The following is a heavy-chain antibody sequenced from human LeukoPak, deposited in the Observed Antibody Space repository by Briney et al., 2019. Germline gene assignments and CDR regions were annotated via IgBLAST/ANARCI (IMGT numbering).Heavy chain of an antibody. V-gene: IGHV1-69*04. D-gene: IGHD3-3*01. Sequence: ASVKVSCKASGGTFSSYAISWVRQAPGQGLEWMGRIIPILGIANYAQKFQGRVTITADKSTSTAYMELSSLRSEDTAVYYCARDALYYDFWSGYYRPYYFDYWGQGTLVTVSS. J-gene: IGHJ4*02. CDR3: ARDALYYDFWSGYYRPYYFDY. CDR1: GGTFSSYA. CDR2: IIPILGIA.